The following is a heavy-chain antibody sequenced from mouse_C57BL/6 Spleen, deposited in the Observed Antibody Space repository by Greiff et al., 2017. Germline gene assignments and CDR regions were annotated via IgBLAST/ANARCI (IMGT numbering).Heavy chain of an antibody. J-gene: IGHJ3*01. CDR1: GYTFTSYW. V-gene: IGHV1-72*01. D-gene: IGHD2-4*01. CDR2: IDPNSGGT. CDR3: ARGEDYDYDGGFAY. Sequence: QVQLKESGAELVKPGASVKLSCKASGYTFTSYWMHWVKQRPGRGLEWIGRIDPNSGGTKYNEKFKSKATLTVDKPSSTAYMQLSSLTSEDSAVYYCARGEDYDYDGGFAYWGQGTLVTVSA.